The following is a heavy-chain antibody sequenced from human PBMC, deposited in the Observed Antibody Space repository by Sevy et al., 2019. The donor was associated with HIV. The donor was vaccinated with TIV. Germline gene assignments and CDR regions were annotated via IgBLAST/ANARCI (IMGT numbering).Heavy chain of an antibody. V-gene: IGHV3-23*01. CDR1: GFTFSSYA. J-gene: IGHJ4*02. CDR3: AKDRDYYDSSGLGSVDY. CDR2: ISGSGGST. Sequence: GGSLRLSCAASGFTFSSYAMSWVRQAPGKGLEWVSAISGSGGSTYYADSVKGRFTISRDNSKNTLYLQMNSLRAEDTVVYYCAKDRDYYDSSGLGSVDYWGQGTLVTVSS. D-gene: IGHD3-22*01.